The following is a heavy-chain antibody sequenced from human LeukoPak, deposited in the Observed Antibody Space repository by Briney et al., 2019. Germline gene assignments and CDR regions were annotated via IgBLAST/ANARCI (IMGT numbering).Heavy chain of an antibody. CDR2: ISYDGSNK. V-gene: IGHV3-30-3*01. J-gene: IGHJ4*02. D-gene: IGHD6-13*01. CDR1: GFTFSSYA. CDR3: ARDSSSSWYFDY. Sequence: GGSVRLSCAASGFTFSSYAMHWVRQAPGKGLEWVAVISYDGSNKYYADSVKGRFTISRDNSKNTLYLQMNSLRAEDTAVYYCARDSSSSWYFDYWGQGTLVTVSS.